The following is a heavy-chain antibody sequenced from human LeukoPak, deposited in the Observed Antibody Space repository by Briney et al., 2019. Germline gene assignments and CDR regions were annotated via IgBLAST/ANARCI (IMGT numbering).Heavy chain of an antibody. Sequence: GGSLRLSCAASGFTFSSYAMHWVRPAPGKGLEWVAVISYDGSNKYYADSVKGRFTISRDNSKNTLYLQMNSLRAEDTAVYYCARGRWLQSHFDYWGQGTLVTVSS. D-gene: IGHD5-24*01. CDR3: ARGRWLQSHFDY. J-gene: IGHJ4*02. V-gene: IGHV3-30-3*01. CDR1: GFTFSSYA. CDR2: ISYDGSNK.